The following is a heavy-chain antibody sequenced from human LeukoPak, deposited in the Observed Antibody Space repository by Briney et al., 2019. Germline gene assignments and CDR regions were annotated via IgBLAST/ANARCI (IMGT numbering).Heavy chain of an antibody. CDR2: IYSGGSI. CDR1: GFTVSSNY. CDR3: ARGGDDIVVATYYYYYGMDV. V-gene: IGHV3-53*01. D-gene: IGHD2-15*01. J-gene: IGHJ6*02. Sequence: TGGSLRLSCAASGFTVSSNYMSWVRQAPGKGLEWVSVIYSGGSIYYADSVKGRFTISRDNSKNTLYLQMNSLRAEDTAAYYCARGGDDIVVATYYYYYGMDVWGQGTTVTVSS.